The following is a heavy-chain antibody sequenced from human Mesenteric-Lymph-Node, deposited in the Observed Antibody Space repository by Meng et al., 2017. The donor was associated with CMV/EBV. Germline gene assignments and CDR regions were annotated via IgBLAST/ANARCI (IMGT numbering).Heavy chain of an antibody. CDR1: GGSITGSSW. D-gene: IGHD6-13*01. V-gene: IGHV4-4*02. Sequence: DVSGGSITGSSWWTWVRQPPGKRLEWIGEIYHSGSTNYNPSLESRVTMTLDKSSNQFSLKLTSVTTSHTALYYCTRASSTWSHFDSWGQGTLVTVSS. J-gene: IGHJ5*01. CDR3: TRASSTWSHFDS. CDR2: IYHSGST.